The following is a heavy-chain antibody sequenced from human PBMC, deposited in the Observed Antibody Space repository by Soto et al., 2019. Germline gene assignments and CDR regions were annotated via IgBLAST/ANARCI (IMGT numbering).Heavy chain of an antibody. J-gene: IGHJ5*02. CDR3: AREKWAAAGGINWFDP. Sequence: SQTLSLTCAVSGDSVSSNTVAWNWIRQSPSRCLEWLGRSYYRSKWYNDYAVSVKSRITINPDTSKNQFSLQLNSVTPEDTAVYYCAREKWAAAGGINWFDPWGQGTLVTVSS. CDR1: GDSVSSNTVA. D-gene: IGHD6-13*01. CDR2: SYYRSKWYN. V-gene: IGHV6-1*01.